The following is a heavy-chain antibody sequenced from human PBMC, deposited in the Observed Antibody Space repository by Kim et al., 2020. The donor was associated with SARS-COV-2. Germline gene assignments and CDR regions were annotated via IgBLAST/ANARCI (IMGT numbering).Heavy chain of an antibody. Sequence: GGSLRLSCAASGFTFSSYAMHWVRQAPGKGLEWVAVISYDGSNKYYADSVKGRFTISRDNSKNTLYLQMNSLRAEDTAVYYCARDRRGGIAAAGLFDYWGQGTLVTVSS. V-gene: IGHV3-30*04. D-gene: IGHD6-13*01. CDR2: ISYDGSNK. CDR3: ARDRRGGIAAAGLFDY. J-gene: IGHJ4*02. CDR1: GFTFSSYA.